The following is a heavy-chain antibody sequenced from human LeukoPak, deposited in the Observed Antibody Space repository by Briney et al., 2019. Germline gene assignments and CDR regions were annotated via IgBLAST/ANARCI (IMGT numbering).Heavy chain of an antibody. J-gene: IGHJ5*02. CDR1: GYTFTGYY. CDR3: ARDFPTIAAAGTNWFDP. CDR2: INPNSGGT. Sequence: GASVKVSCKASGYTFTGYYMHWLRQARGQGLEWMGWINPNSGGTNYAQKFQGRVTMTRDTSISTAYMELSRLRSDDTAVYYCARDFPTIAAAGTNWFDPWGQGTLVTVSS. V-gene: IGHV1-2*02. D-gene: IGHD6-13*01.